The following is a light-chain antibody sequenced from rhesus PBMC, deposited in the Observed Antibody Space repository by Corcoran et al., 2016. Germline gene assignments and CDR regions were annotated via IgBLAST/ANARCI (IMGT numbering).Light chain of an antibody. Sequence: DIQMSQSPSSLSASVGDKVTITCRASQGISNALAWYQQKPGKAPKLLIYAASSLESGVPSRFSGSRAGTDFTLTISSLQPEDFATYYCHQGYSTPRTFGQGTKVEIK. V-gene: IGKV1-33*02. CDR2: AAS. J-gene: IGKJ1*01. CDR1: QGISNA. CDR3: HQGYSTPRT.